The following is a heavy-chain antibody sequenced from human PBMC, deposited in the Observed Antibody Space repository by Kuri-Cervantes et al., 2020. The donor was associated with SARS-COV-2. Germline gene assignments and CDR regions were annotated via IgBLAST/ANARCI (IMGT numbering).Heavy chain of an antibody. J-gene: IGHJ4*02. CDR1: GFTFSNAW. Sequence: ETLSLTCAASGFTFSNAWMSWVRQAPGKGLEWVGRIKSKTDGGTTDYAAPVKGRFTISRDDSKNTLYLQMNSLKTEDTAVCYCTTDFVVVPAAFFAYWGQGTLVTVSS. D-gene: IGHD2-2*01. V-gene: IGHV3-15*01. CDR3: TTDFVVVPAAFFAY. CDR2: IKSKTDGGTT.